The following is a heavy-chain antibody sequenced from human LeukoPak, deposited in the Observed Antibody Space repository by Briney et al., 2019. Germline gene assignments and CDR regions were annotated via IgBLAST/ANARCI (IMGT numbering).Heavy chain of an antibody. CDR1: GFTLSSYW. CDR3: AKGSSGYIYGDY. D-gene: IGHD5-18*01. Sequence: PGGSLRLSCAASGFTLSSYWMHWVRQAPGKGLVWVSRINSDGSITTYADSVKGRFTISRDNAKNTLHLQMNSLRAEDTAIYYCAKGSSGYIYGDYWGQGTLVTVSS. J-gene: IGHJ4*02. CDR2: INSDGSIT. V-gene: IGHV3-74*01.